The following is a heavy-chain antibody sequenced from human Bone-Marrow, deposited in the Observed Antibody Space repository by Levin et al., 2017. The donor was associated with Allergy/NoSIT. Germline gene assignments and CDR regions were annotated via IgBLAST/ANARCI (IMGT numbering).Heavy chain of an antibody. V-gene: IGHV4-34*01. D-gene: IGHD4-23*01. Sequence: LSQTLSLPCGLYGGSFTGSYWSWLRQTPGKGLEWIGQINHSADTKYNPSLTSRVTISVDMSKNQFSLQLTSVTAADTAVYYCARVQGGLRWLGYGLDVWGPGTTVTVSS. CDR3: ARVQGGLRWLGYGLDV. CDR1: GGSFTGSY. CDR2: INHSADT. J-gene: IGHJ6*02.